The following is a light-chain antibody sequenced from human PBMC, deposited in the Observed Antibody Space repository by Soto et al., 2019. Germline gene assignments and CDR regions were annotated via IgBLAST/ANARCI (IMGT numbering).Light chain of an antibody. Sequence: QSALTQPASVSGSPGQSITISCTGTSRDVGGYNYVSWYQHHPGKAPKVIIYDVSKRPSGVPDRFSGSKSGNTASLTISGLQAEDEAVYYCSSFAGSRVLVLGGGTKLTVL. CDR1: SRDVGGYNY. CDR3: SSFAGSRVLV. V-gene: IGLV2-14*03. CDR2: DVS. J-gene: IGLJ2*01.